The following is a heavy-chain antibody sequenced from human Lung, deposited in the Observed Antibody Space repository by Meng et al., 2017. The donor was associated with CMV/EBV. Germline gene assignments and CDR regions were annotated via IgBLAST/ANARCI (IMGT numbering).Heavy chain of an antibody. D-gene: IGHD1-7*01. J-gene: IGHJ6*02. CDR2: IGYDGTND. Sequence: LTXAASGFRFSSHGMHWVRQAPGKGLEWVAYIGYDGTNDKIKNSVKGRFTISRDNSKNTLYLQMDRLTPEDTAVYYCAKEGGNSASPVYFYFGMDVWXQGTXVTVAS. V-gene: IGHV3-30*02. CDR3: AKEGGNSASPVYFYFGMDV. CDR1: GFRFSSHG.